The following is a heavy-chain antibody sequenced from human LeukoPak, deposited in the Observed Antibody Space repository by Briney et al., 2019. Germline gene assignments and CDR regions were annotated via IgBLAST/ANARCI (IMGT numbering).Heavy chain of an antibody. J-gene: IGHJ4*02. CDR3: ARHDRSGSYFSDY. CDR1: GGSFSGYY. Sequence: PSETLSLTCAVDGGSFSGYYWSWIRQPPGKGLEWIGEINHSGSTNYNPSLKSRVTISVDTSKNQFSLKLSSVTAADTAVYYCARHDRSGSYFSDYWGQGTLVTVSS. D-gene: IGHD1-26*01. CDR2: INHSGST. V-gene: IGHV4-34*01.